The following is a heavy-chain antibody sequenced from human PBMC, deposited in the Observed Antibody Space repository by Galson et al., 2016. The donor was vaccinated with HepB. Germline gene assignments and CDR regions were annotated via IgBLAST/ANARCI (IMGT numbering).Heavy chain of an antibody. V-gene: IGHV4-31*03. CDR1: GGSIRSGGYY. CDR2: IYHSGST. Sequence: TLSLTCTVSGGSIRSGGYYWSWIRQHPGKGLEWIGYIYHSGSTYYSPSLKGRVTISIDTSKDQFSLKLNSVTAADTAVYYCARDMDGSTGWADAFDIWGQGTLVTFSS. D-gene: IGHD1-14*01. J-gene: IGHJ3*02. CDR3: ARDMDGSTGWADAFDI.